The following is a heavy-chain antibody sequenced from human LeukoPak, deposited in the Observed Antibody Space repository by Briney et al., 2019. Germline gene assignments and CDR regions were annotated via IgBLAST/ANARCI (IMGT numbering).Heavy chain of an antibody. J-gene: IGHJ3*02. CDR1: GFTLSTYS. CDR3: ARDPNSSGWRYAFDI. Sequence: GGSLRLSCAASGFTLSTYSLNWVRQAPGKGLEWVSSISSSSLYIYYADSVKGRFTISGDNAKNSLYLQMNSLRAEDTAVYYCARDPNSSGWRYAFDIWGQGTMVTVSS. D-gene: IGHD6-19*01. CDR2: ISSSSLYI. V-gene: IGHV3-21*01.